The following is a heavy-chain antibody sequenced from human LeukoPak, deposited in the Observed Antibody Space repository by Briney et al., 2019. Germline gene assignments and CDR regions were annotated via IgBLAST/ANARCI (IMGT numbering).Heavy chain of an antibody. CDR1: GFTFSSYE. Sequence: GGSLRLSCAASGFTFSSYEMNWVRQAPGKGLEWVSYISSSGSTIYYADSVKGRFTISRDNAKNSLYLQMNSLRAEDTAVYYCAREGPYCSGGSCYSVVYYYGMDVWGQVTTVTVSS. CDR3: AREGPYCSGGSCYSVVYYYGMDV. D-gene: IGHD2-15*01. V-gene: IGHV3-48*03. CDR2: ISSSGSTI. J-gene: IGHJ6*02.